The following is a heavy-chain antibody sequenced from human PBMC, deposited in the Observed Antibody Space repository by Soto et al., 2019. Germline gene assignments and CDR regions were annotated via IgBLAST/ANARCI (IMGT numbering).Heavy chain of an antibody. V-gene: IGHV1-69*01. D-gene: IGHD5-12*01. CDR3: AINEGTDGYKFAY. CDR2: IIPLFGTA. CDR1: GGTFSTYD. Sequence: QVQLVQSGAEVKKPGSSVKVSCKASGGTFSTYDICWVRQAPGQGLEWMGGIIPLFGTANYAQKFQGRATIIADESTRTAYMALRRLRSEVTAVYYCAINEGTDGYKFAYWGQGTLVTVSS. J-gene: IGHJ4*02.